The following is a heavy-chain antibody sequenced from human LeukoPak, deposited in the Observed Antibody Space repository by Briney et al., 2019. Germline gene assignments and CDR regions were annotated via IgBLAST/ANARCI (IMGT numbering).Heavy chain of an antibody. D-gene: IGHD3-16*01. CDR1: GFTFSSYW. CDR2: IKQDGSEK. V-gene: IGHV3-7*01. J-gene: IGHJ4*02. Sequence: PGGSLRLSCAASGFTFSSYWMSWVRQAPGKGLEWVANIKQDGSEKYYVDSVKGRFTISRDNAKNSLYLQMNSLRAEDTAVYYCARDQSGGYYDYAWGWGGLIFDYWGQGTLVTVSS. CDR3: ARDQSGGYYDYAWGWGGLIFDY.